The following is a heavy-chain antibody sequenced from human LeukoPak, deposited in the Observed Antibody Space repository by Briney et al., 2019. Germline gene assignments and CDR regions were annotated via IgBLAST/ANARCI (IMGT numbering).Heavy chain of an antibody. J-gene: IGHJ4*02. V-gene: IGHV3-7*01. CDR1: GFSFSSYW. Sequence: GGSLRLSCAASGFSFSSYWMTWVRQAPGKGLEWVAKIKQDGSEKHYVDSVKGRFTISRDNAKNSLYLQMNSLRGEDTAVYYCARDQTPFVWGQGTLVTVSS. CDR3: ARDQTPFV. CDR2: IKQDGSEK.